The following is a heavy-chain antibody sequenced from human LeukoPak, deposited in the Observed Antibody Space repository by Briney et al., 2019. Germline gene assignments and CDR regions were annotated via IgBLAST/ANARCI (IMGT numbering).Heavy chain of an antibody. V-gene: IGHV4-59*01. J-gene: IGHJ5*02. CDR2: ISYTGST. Sequence: SETPSLTCTVSVGSISPYFWSWMRQTPGKGREWIGYISYTGSTNYNPAIKSRVTISVDTSKNQFSLQLTSVTAADTAVYYCARDDYRGVTNFDPWGQGTLVTVSS. D-gene: IGHD3-10*01. CDR3: ARDDYRGVTNFDP. CDR1: VGSISPYF.